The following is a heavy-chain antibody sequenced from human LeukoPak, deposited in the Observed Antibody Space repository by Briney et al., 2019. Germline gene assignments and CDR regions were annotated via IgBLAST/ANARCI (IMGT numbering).Heavy chain of an antibody. D-gene: IGHD1-14*01. Sequence: SETLSLTCTVTGGSISSGDYYWSWIRQPPGKGLEWIGYIYYSGSTYYNPSLKSRVTISVDTSKNQFSLKLSSVTAADTAVYYCARRGILQSQIRAFDIWGQGTMVTVSS. V-gene: IGHV4-30-4*01. CDR1: GGSISSGDYY. CDR3: ARRGILQSQIRAFDI. CDR2: IYYSGST. J-gene: IGHJ3*02.